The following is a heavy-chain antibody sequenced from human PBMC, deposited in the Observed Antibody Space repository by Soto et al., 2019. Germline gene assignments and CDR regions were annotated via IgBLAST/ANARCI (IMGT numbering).Heavy chain of an antibody. CDR2: ISGGGGYT. CDR1: GLTFGSYA. CDR3: AKTVGEDYYYYMDV. J-gene: IGHJ6*03. D-gene: IGHD3-10*01. Sequence: EVQLLESGGGLVQPGGSLRLSCAASGLTFGSYAMTWVRQAPGKGLEWVSGISGGGGYTYYADSVKGRFTFSRDNSKNTLYLQMNSLIAEDTALYYCAKTVGEDYYYYMDVWGNGTTVTVSS. V-gene: IGHV3-23*01.